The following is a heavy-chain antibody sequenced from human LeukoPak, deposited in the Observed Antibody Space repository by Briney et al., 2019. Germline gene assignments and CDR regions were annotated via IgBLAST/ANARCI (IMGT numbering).Heavy chain of an antibody. CDR1: GYTFTHYI. J-gene: IGHJ5*02. D-gene: IGHD4-17*01. Sequence: ASVKVSCKASGYTFTHYITNWVRQAPGQGLEWMGKISAYNNYTTYAQKFQGRIAMTTDTSTNTAYMDLRSLRSDDTAFYYCAREGADDHGRLLWFDPWGQGTLVTVSS. CDR3: AREGADDHGRLLWFDP. V-gene: IGHV1-18*01. CDR2: ISAYNNYT.